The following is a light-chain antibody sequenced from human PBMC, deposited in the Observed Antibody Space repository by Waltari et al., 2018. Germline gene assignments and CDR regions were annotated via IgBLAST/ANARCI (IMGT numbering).Light chain of an antibody. CDR3: SSYTSSSTYV. V-gene: IGLV2-14*01. J-gene: IGLJ1*01. Sequence: QSALTQPASVSGSPGQSITISCTGTSSDVGGYNYVSWYQQHPGKAPKPLIYDVSKRPSGVSNRCSGSKSCNTASRPISGLQAEDEADYYCSSYTSSSTYVFGTGTKVTVL. CDR2: DVS. CDR1: SSDVGGYNY.